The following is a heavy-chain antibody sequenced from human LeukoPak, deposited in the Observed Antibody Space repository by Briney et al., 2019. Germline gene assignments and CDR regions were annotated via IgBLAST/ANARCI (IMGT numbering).Heavy chain of an antibody. V-gene: IGHV1-2*02. Sequence: ASVKVSCKASGYTFTGYYMHWVRQAPGQGLEWMGWINPNSGGTNYAQKFQGRVTMTRDTSISTAHMELSRLRSDDTAVYYCARDPLYSSSWTPLYYFDYWGQGTLVTVSS. D-gene: IGHD6-13*01. J-gene: IGHJ4*02. CDR2: INPNSGGT. CDR3: ARDPLYSSSWTPLYYFDY. CDR1: GYTFTGYY.